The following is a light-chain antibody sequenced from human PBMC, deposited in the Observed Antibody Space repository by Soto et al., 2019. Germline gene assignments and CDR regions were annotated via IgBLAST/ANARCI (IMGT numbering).Light chain of an antibody. CDR3: SSYTNINTRACV. Sequence: QSVLTQPASVSGSPGQTITISCAGSTSDIGGYNYVSWYQQYPGRTPKLLIFEVSLRPAWISNRFSGSKSGNTASLNISGLQFEDEGDYYCSSYTNINTRACVFGTGTKVTVL. CDR1: TSDIGGYNY. CDR2: EVS. J-gene: IGLJ1*01. V-gene: IGLV2-14*01.